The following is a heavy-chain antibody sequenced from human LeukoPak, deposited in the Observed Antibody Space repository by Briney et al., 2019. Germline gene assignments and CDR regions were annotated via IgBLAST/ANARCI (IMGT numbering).Heavy chain of an antibody. CDR1: GFTFSSYE. Sequence: GGSLRLSCAASGFTFSSYEMNWVRQAPGKGLEWVSYISSSGSTIYYADSVKGRFTISRDNAKNSLYLQMNSLRAEDTAVYYCAVAQGGVGATDYWGQGTLVTVSS. J-gene: IGHJ4*02. CDR2: ISSSGSTI. CDR3: AVAQGGVGATDY. V-gene: IGHV3-48*03. D-gene: IGHD1-26*01.